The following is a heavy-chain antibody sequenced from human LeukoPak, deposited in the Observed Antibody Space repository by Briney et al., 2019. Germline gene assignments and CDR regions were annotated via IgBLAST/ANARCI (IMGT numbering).Heavy chain of an antibody. J-gene: IGHJ4*02. CDR2: IYSSDGA. Sequence: GGSLRLSCVASGFTVSSNYMSWVRQAPGKGLEWVSLIYSSDGAYYADSVKGRSTISRDNSKNTLYLQMNSLRAEDTAVYYCARDADSWGQGTLVTVSS. V-gene: IGHV3-66*01. CDR3: ARDADS. CDR1: GFTVSSNY.